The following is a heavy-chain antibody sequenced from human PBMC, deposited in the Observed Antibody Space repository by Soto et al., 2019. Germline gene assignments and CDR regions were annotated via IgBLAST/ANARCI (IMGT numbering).Heavy chain of an antibody. CDR1: GGSFSGHY. J-gene: IGHJ4*02. Sequence: SETLSLTCGVYGGSFSGHYWGWVRQPPGKGLEWIGEINHSGSTNYNPSLKSRVTMSVDTSKNRFSLKLNSVTAADTAIYYCALGYCSGGSCYPNYYFDYWGQGTLVTVSS. CDR3: ALGYCSGGSCYPNYYFDY. CDR2: INHSGST. D-gene: IGHD2-15*01. V-gene: IGHV4-34*01.